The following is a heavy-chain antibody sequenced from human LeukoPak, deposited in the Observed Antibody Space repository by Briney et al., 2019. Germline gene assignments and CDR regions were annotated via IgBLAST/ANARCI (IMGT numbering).Heavy chain of an antibody. CDR1: GGSISSGDYY. Sequence: SETLSLTCTVSGGSISSGDYYWSWIRQPPGKGLEWIGYIYYSGSTYYNPSLKSRVTISVDTSKNQFSLKLSSVTAADTAVYYCASQGWLQLQPFDYWGQGTLVTVSS. D-gene: IGHD5-24*01. CDR3: ASQGWLQLQPFDY. J-gene: IGHJ4*02. CDR2: IYYSGST. V-gene: IGHV4-61*08.